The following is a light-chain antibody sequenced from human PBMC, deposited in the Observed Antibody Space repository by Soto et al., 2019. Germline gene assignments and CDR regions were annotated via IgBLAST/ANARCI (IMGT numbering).Light chain of an antibody. CDR3: ATWDDSLNGWV. V-gene: IGLV1-44*01. CDR2: SNN. J-gene: IGLJ2*01. CDR1: SSNIESNT. Sequence: QSVLTQPPSASGTPGQRVTIACSGGSSNIESNTVNWYQQVPGTAPKLLVYSNNQRPSGVPDRFSGSQASTSASLAISGLQSEDEADYYCATWDDSLNGWVIGGGTKLTVL.